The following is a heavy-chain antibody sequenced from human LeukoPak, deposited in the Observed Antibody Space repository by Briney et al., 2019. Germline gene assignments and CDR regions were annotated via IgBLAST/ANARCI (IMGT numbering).Heavy chain of an antibody. Sequence: SVKVSCKASGGTFSSYAISWVRQAPGQGLEWMGGIIPILGTANYAQKFQGRVTITADESTSTAYMELSSLRSEDTAVYYCARAMYSSSPREGYYYYGMDVWGQGTTVTVSS. D-gene: IGHD6-13*01. CDR1: GGTFSSYA. V-gene: IGHV1-69*13. J-gene: IGHJ6*02. CDR2: IIPILGTA. CDR3: ARAMYSSSPREGYYYYGMDV.